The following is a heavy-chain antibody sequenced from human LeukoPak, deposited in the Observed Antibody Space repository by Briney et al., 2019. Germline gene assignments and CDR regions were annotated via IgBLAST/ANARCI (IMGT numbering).Heavy chain of an antibody. Sequence: ASVKVSCKASGYTFTSYYMHWVRQAPGQGLEWMGIINPSGGSTSYAQKFQGRVTMTRDTSTSTVYMGLSSLRSEDTAVYYCARRQYYYDSSASFDPWGQGTLVTVSS. D-gene: IGHD3-22*01. CDR2: INPSGGST. J-gene: IGHJ5*02. V-gene: IGHV1-46*01. CDR1: GYTFTSYY. CDR3: ARRQYYYDSSASFDP.